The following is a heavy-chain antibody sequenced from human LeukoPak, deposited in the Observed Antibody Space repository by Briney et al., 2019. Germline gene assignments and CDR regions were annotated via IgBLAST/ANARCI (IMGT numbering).Heavy chain of an antibody. CDR2: INPNSGGT. CDR3: AREKKDEYSSSSAQYYYYYMDV. CDR1: GYTFTGYY. V-gene: IGHV1-2*02. D-gene: IGHD6-6*01. J-gene: IGHJ6*03. Sequence: GASVKVSCKASGYTFTGYYMHWVRQAPGQGLEWVGWINPNSGGTNYAQKFQGRVTMTRDTSISTAYMELSRLRSDDTAVYYCAREKKDEYSSSSAQYYYYYMDVWGKGTTVTVSS.